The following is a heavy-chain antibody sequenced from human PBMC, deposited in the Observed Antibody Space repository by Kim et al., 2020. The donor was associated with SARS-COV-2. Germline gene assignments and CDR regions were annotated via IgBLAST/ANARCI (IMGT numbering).Heavy chain of an antibody. Sequence: ASVKVSCKASGYTLTSYNVHWVRQAPGQGLEWMGIKNPRGGSTSYSEKFQGRVNMTRDTSTSTVYMDLSGLTSEDTAMYYCARDWAYGSGTYVSNGMDVWGQGTRVTISS. V-gene: IGHV1-46*01. J-gene: IGHJ6*02. CDR3: ARDWAYGSGTYVSNGMDV. CDR1: GYTLTSYN. D-gene: IGHD3-10*01. CDR2: KNPRGGST.